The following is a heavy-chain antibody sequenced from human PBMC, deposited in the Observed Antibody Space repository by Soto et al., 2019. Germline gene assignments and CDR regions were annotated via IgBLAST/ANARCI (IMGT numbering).Heavy chain of an antibody. CDR1: GFTFSSYG. D-gene: IGHD2-21*02. CDR2: ISNDGNNK. Sequence: QVQLVESGGGVVQPGRSLRLSCAASGFTFSSYGMHWVRQAPGKGLEWVALISNDGNNKYYADSVKGRFTISRDNSKNTLYLQMNSLRTEDTAMYYCAKAGKHVVVVTAIRSLADWGRGTLVTVSS. CDR3: AKAGKHVVVVTAIRSLAD. V-gene: IGHV3-30*18. J-gene: IGHJ4*02.